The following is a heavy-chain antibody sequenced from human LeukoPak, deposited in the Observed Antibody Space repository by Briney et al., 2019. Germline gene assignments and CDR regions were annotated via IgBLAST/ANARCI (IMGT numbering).Heavy chain of an antibody. CDR2: VHSSGSA. Sequence: PSQTLSLTCTVSSGSINSDGYYWSWIRQPAGKGLEWIGRVHSSGSANYSPSLKSRVIILIDTSKNQFSLRLSSVTAADTAVYYCARVYRKDVYNFDGFDIWGQGTMVTVSS. D-gene: IGHD5-24*01. CDR3: ARVYRKDVYNFDGFDI. CDR1: SGSINSDGYY. J-gene: IGHJ3*02. V-gene: IGHV4-61*02.